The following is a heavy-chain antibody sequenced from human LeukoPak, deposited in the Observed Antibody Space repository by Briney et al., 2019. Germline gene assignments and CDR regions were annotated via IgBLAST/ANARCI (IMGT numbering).Heavy chain of an antibody. Sequence: GGSLRLSCAASGFTFSSYAMSWDRQAPGKGLEWVSGISGSGGNTYYADSVKGRFTISRDNSKNTLYLQMNSLRAEDTAVYYCARRRIAAAGTLMDPWGQGTLVTVSS. CDR1: GFTFSSYA. CDR3: ARRRIAAAGTLMDP. V-gene: IGHV3-23*01. J-gene: IGHJ5*02. CDR2: ISGSGGNT. D-gene: IGHD6-13*01.